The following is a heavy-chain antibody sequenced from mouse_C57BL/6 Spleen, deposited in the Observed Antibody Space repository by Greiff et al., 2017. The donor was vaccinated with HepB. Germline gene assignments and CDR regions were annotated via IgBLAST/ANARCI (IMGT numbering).Heavy chain of an antibody. V-gene: IGHV14-1*01. CDR2: IDPEDGDT. CDR3: TTSLGSSFYAMDY. J-gene: IGHJ4*01. Sequence: EVKVEESGAELVRPGASVKLSCTASGFNIKDYYMHWVKQRPEQGLEWIGRIDPEDGDTEYAPKFQGKATMTADTSSNTAYLQLSSLTSEDTAVYYCTTSLGSSFYAMDYWGQGTSVTVSS. D-gene: IGHD1-1*01. CDR1: GFNIKDYY.